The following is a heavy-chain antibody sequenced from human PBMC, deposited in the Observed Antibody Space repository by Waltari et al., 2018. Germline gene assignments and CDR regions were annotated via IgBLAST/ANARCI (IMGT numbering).Heavy chain of an antibody. J-gene: IGHJ2*01. V-gene: IGHV3-48*04. Sequence: VQLVESGGGLVQPGGSLRLSCAASGFTFMSFSMNWVRHAPGKGLEWVSYISSSSSTIYYADSVKGRFTISRDNAKNSLYLQMNSLRAEDTAVYYCARDFGPVWYFDLWGRGTLVTVSS. CDR1: GFTFMSFS. CDR2: ISSSSSTI. D-gene: IGHD3-3*01. CDR3: ARDFGPVWYFDL.